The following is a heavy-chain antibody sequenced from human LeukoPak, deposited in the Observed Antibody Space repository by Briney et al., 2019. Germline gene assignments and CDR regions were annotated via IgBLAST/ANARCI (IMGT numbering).Heavy chain of an antibody. CDR1: GGSIISGDYY. V-gene: IGHV4-31*03. D-gene: IGHD6-6*01. J-gene: IGHJ4*02. CDR2: IYYSGNT. CDR3: ARTRLIAARRSLPRPEFDY. Sequence: SQTLSLTCTVSGGSIISGDYYWSWIRQHPGKGLEWIGYIYYSGNTYYNSSLKSRLTISVDTSKNQFSLKLSSVTAADTAVYYCARTRLIAARRSLPRPEFDYWGQGTLVTVSS.